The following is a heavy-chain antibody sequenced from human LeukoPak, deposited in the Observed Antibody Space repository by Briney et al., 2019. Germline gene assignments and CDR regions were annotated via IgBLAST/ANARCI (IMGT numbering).Heavy chain of an antibody. V-gene: IGHV3-30-3*01. D-gene: IGHD4-11*01. CDR3: ARGNGTPVTTLNYFDY. CDR1: GFTFNIYA. CDR2: ISNAGSNK. Sequence: GGSLRLSCAASGFTFNIYAMHWVRQAPGKGLEWVAVISNAGSNKYYADSVKGRFTISRDNSKNTLYLQMNSLRAEDTAVYYCARGNGTPVTTLNYFDYWGQGTLVTVSS. J-gene: IGHJ4*02.